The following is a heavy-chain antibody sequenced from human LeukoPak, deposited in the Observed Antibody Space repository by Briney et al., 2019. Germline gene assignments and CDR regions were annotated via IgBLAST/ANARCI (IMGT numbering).Heavy chain of an antibody. CDR1: GFTFSSYG. J-gene: IGHJ5*02. Sequence: GGSLRLSCTTSGFTFSSYGMHWVRQAPGKGLEWVAFIRYDGSNKYYADSVKDRFTISRDNSKNTLYLQMNSLRAEDTAVYYCAKDARITIFGVVTGGWFDPWGQGTLVTVSS. V-gene: IGHV3-30*02. CDR2: IRYDGSNK. D-gene: IGHD3-3*01. CDR3: AKDARITIFGVVTGGWFDP.